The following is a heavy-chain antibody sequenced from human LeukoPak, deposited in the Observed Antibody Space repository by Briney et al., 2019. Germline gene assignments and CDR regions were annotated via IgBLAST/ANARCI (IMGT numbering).Heavy chain of an antibody. CDR2: IKEDGSIE. CDR3: VSQQLAPP. CDR1: GFALSKYW. J-gene: IGHJ5*02. D-gene: IGHD5-24*01. Sequence: GGSLRLSCAASGFALSKYWMSWGRQAPGKGMEWVANIKEDGSIEDYADSVKGRFTVSRDNAKNSLYLQMNSLRVEDSDVYYCVSQQLAPPWGQGTLVTVSS. V-gene: IGHV3-7*01.